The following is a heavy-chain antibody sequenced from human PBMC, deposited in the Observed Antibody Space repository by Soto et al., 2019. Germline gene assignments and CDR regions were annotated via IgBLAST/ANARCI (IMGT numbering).Heavy chain of an antibody. V-gene: IGHV3-30*18. D-gene: IGHD5-18*01. CDR1: GFTFSDYG. CDR2: ISYDGSHK. CDR3: AKVSLMGYSYGRYYFDY. Sequence: QVQLVESGGGVVQPGRSLRLSCAASGFTFSDYGMHWVRQAPGKGLEWVAVISYDGSHKYYADSVRGRFTISRDNSKNMLFLQMNSLTAYDTAVYYCAKVSLMGYSYGRYYFDYWGQGTLVTVSS. J-gene: IGHJ4*02.